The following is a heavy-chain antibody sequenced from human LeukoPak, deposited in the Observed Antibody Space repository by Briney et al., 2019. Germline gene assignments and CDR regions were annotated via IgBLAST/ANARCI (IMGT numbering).Heavy chain of an antibody. CDR2: ISSSSSTI. CDR1: GFTFSSYS. Sequence: PGGSLRLSCAASGFTFSSYSMNWVRQAPGKGLEWVSHISSSSSTIYYADSVKGRFTISRDNAKNSLYLQMNSLRAEGTAVYYCAKDLPLAPFDYWGQGTLVTVSS. J-gene: IGHJ4*02. CDR3: AKDLPLAPFDY. V-gene: IGHV3-48*04.